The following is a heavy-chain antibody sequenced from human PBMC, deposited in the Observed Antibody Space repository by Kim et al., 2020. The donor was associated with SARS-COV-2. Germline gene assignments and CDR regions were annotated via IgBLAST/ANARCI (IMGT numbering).Heavy chain of an antibody. V-gene: IGHV4-31*02. CDR3: ARGRITIVGVVTEFDY. Sequence: SRESRVTKSVDTSKNQFSLKRSSVTAADTAVYYCARGRITIVGVVTEFDYWGQGTLVTVSS. D-gene: IGHD3-3*01. J-gene: IGHJ4*02.